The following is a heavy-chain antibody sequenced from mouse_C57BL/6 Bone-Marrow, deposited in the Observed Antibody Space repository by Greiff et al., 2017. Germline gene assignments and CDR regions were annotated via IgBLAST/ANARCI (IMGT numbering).Heavy chain of an antibody. D-gene: IGHD2-1*01. J-gene: IGHJ4*01. CDR1: GYTFTSYW. CDR2: IHPNSGST. Sequence: QVQLQQPGAELVKPGASVKLSCKASGYTFTSYWMHWVKQRPGQGLEWIGMIHPNSGSTNYNEKFKSKATLTVDKSSSTAYMQLSSLTSEDSAVYYSARLYYGRRPLYYYAMDYWGQGTSVTVSS. V-gene: IGHV1-64*01. CDR3: ARLYYGRRPLYYYAMDY.